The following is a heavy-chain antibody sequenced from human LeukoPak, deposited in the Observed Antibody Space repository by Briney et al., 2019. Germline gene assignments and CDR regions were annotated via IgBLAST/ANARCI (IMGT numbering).Heavy chain of an antibody. CDR1: GFTFSTSW. D-gene: IGHD3/OR15-3a*01. J-gene: IGHJ5*02. Sequence: GGSLRLSCAASGFTFSTSWMHWVRQAPGKGLVWVSRINPDESSTNYADSVKGRFTISRGSAKNTLYLQINSLRAEDTAIYYCARDLGLVPPVDYDYLDPWGQGTLVTVSS. CDR3: ARDLGLVPPVDYDYLDP. V-gene: IGHV3-74*01. CDR2: INPDESST.